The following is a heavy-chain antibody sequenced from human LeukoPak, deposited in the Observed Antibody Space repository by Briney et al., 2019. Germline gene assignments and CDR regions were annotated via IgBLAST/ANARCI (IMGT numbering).Heavy chain of an antibody. CDR1: GFTFSKYW. CDR2: IKEDGSDT. Sequence: GGSLRLSCAASGFTFSKYWMSWVRQAPGKGLEWVANIKEDGSDTYYADSVKGRFTISRDNAKSSLFLQMNSLRAEDMAVYDCARDDDFALGTDSWGQGNLATVSS. V-gene: IGHV3-7*01. CDR3: ARDDDFALGTDS. J-gene: IGHJ4*02. D-gene: IGHD3/OR15-3a*01.